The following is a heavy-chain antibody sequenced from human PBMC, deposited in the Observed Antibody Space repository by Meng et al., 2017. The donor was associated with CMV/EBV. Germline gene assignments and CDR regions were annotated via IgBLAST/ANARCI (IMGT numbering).Heavy chain of an antibody. CDR2: ISAYNGNT. V-gene: IGHV1-18*01. CDR3: ARDGLLEWLTHYYYYGLDV. D-gene: IGHD3-3*01. J-gene: IGHJ6*02. CDR1: GYTFTSYG. Sequence: ASVKVSCMASGYTFTSYGISWVRQAPGQGLEWMGWISAYNGNTNYAQKLQCRVTMTTDTSTSTAYKELRSLRSDDTAVYYCARDGLLEWLTHYYYYGLDVWGQGTTVTVSS.